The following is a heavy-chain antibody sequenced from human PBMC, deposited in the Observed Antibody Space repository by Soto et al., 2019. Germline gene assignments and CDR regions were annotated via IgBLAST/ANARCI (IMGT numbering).Heavy chain of an antibody. Sequence: AGGSLRLSCAASGFTFDDYAMHWVRQAPGKGLEWVSGISRTSGVIGYADSVKGRFTISRDNAKNSLYLQMNSLRAEDTALYYCAKDAISVANSMDVWGQGTTVTVSS. J-gene: IGHJ6*02. CDR2: ISRTSGVI. D-gene: IGHD6-19*01. V-gene: IGHV3-9*01. CDR3: AKDAISVANSMDV. CDR1: GFTFDDYA.